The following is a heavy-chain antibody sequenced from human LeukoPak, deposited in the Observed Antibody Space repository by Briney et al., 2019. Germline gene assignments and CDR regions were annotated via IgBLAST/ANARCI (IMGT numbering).Heavy chain of an antibody. CDR1: GLTFSSYS. J-gene: IGHJ4*02. D-gene: IGHD2-2*01. CDR2: ISSDGTSK. CDR3: AREMRSSASGYFDY. V-gene: IGHV3-30*04. Sequence: GGSLRLSCAASGLTFSSYSIHWVRQAPGKGLEWVALISSDGTSKYYADSVKGRFTISRDNSKNTLYLQMNSLRADDTAVYYCAREMRSSASGYFDYWGQGTLVTVSS.